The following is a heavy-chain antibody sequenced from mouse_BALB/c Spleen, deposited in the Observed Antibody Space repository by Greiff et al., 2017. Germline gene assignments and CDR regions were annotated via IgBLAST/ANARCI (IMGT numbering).Heavy chain of an antibody. Sequence: EVKLMESGGGLVQPGGSRKLSCAASGFTFSDYGMAWVRQAPGKGPEWVAFISNLAYSIYYADTVTGRFTISRENAKNTLYLEMSSLRSEDTAVYYCARVTTATGFDYWGQGTTLTVSS. CDR2: ISNLAYSI. J-gene: IGHJ2*01. D-gene: IGHD1-2*01. CDR1: GFTFSDYG. V-gene: IGHV5-15*02. CDR3: ARVTTATGFDY.